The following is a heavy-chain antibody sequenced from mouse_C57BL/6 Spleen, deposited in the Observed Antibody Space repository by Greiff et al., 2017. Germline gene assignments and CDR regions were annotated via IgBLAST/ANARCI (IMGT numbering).Heavy chain of an antibody. CDR1: GFNIKDDY. Sequence: EVQLQQSGAELVRPGASVKLSCTASGFNIKDDYMHWVKQRPEQGLEWIGWIDPENGDTEYASKFQGKATITADTSSNTAYLQLSSLTSEDTAVYYCTSTTDFDVWGTGTTVTVSS. CDR2: IDPENGDT. J-gene: IGHJ1*03. D-gene: IGHD6-1*01. V-gene: IGHV14-4*01. CDR3: TSTTDFDV.